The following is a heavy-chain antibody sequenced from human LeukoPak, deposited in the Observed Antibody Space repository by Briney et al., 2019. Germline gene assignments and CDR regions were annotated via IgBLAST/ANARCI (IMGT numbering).Heavy chain of an antibody. D-gene: IGHD6-13*01. V-gene: IGHV4-59*08. CDR2: IYYSGST. CDR1: GGSISSYY. J-gene: IGHJ6*03. Sequence: SETLSLTCTVSGGSISSYYRSWIRQPPGKGLEWIGYIYYSGSTYYNPSLKSRVTISVDTSKNQFSLKLSSVTAADTAVYYCARQPRQQYLAPSYYYYYTDVWGKGTTVTVSS. CDR3: ARQPRQQYLAPSYYYYYTDV.